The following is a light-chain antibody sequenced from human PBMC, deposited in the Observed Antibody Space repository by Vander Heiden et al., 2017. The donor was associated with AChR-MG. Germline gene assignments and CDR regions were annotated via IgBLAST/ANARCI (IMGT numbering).Light chain of an antibody. V-gene: IGLV1-51*01. CDR3: GTWDSSLSGVV. CDR2: DKN. CDR1: GSNIANNY. Sequence: QSVLTQPPSVSAAPGQKVTNSCSGSGSNIANNYVSWYQQLPGTAPKLLIYDKNKRPSGIPDRCSGSRSGTSATLGITGLQTGDEADYYCGTWDSSLSGVVFGTGTKVIVL. J-gene: IGLJ1*01.